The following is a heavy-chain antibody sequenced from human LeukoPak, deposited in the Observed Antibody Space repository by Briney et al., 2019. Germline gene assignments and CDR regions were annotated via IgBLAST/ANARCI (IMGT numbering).Heavy chain of an antibody. Sequence: GESLKISCKGSKYVFTSYWIGWVRQMPGEGLEWMGIIYPGDSDTRYSPSFQGRVTISADRSISTAFLQWSSLEASDTAMYYCARVRGLGYNPSYFDYWGQGTLVTVSS. V-gene: IGHV5-51*01. CDR1: KYVFTSYW. CDR3: ARVRGLGYNPSYFDY. CDR2: IYPGDSDT. D-gene: IGHD5-24*01. J-gene: IGHJ4*02.